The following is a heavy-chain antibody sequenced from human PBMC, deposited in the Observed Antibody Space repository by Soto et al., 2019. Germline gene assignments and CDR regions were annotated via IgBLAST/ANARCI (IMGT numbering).Heavy chain of an antibody. CDR3: AKDSFEGTTGTTATYFDY. Sequence: AGGSLRLSCAASGFTFSSYPMTWVRQAPGKGLEWVSVISGSGGSTFYADSVKGRFTISRDNSKNTLYLQMNSLRAEDTAVYYCAKDSFEGTTGTTATYFDYWGQGTLVTVSS. J-gene: IGHJ4*02. CDR1: GFTFSSYP. CDR2: ISGSGGST. D-gene: IGHD1-1*01. V-gene: IGHV3-23*01.